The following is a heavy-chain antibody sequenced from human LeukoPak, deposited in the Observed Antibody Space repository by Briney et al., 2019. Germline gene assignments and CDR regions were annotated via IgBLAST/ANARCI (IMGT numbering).Heavy chain of an antibody. CDR2: IYYSGST. V-gene: IGHV4-59*08. J-gene: IGHJ6*02. CDR3: AGTLGYDFWSGYYAVNYYYGMDV. CDR1: GGSISSYY. Sequence: SETLSLTCTVSGGSISSYYWSWIRQPPGKGLEWIGYIYYSGSTNYNPSLKSRVTISVDTSKNQFSLKLSSVTAADTAVYYCAGTLGYDFWSGYYAVNYYYGMDVWGQGTTVTVSS. D-gene: IGHD3-3*01.